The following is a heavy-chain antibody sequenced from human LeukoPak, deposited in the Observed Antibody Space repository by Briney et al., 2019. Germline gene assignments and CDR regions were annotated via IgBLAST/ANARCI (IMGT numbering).Heavy chain of an antibody. Sequence: GESLRISCKGSGYSFTRYWISWVRQMPGKGLEWMGRIDPSDSYTNYRPSFQGHVTISADKSISTAYLQWSSLKASDTAMYDCAKIATTGGYFDYWGQGTLVTVSS. CDR3: AKIATTGGYFDY. J-gene: IGHJ4*02. CDR1: GYSFTRYW. D-gene: IGHD6-13*01. CDR2: IDPSDSYT. V-gene: IGHV5-10-1*01.